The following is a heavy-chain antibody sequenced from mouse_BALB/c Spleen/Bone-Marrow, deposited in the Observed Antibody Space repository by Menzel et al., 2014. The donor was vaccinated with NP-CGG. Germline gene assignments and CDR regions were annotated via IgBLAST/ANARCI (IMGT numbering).Heavy chain of an antibody. CDR2: IYPYNGGT. CDR1: GYTFTDYN. Sequence: VQLQQSGPELVKPGASVKISCKASGYTFTDYNMHWVKQSHGKSLEWIGYIYPYNGGTGYNQKFKSKATLTVDNSSSTAYMELRSLTSEDSAVYYCARGGANVDNWGQGTTLTVSS. CDR3: ARGGANVDN. J-gene: IGHJ2*01. V-gene: IGHV1S29*02.